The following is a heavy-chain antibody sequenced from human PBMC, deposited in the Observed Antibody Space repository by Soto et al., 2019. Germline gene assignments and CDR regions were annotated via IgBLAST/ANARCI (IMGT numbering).Heavy chain of an antibody. CDR1: GYIIKNYW. CDR3: FRGGVTSRTFDY. Sequence: PGETLKISCKAFGYIIKNYWIGWVRQMPGQGLEWMGIIFPDDSDTRYSPSFQGHVTISVDKSISTAYVQWSSLKASDSAIYYCFRGGVTSRTFDYWGQGTLVTVSS. D-gene: IGHD3-16*01. J-gene: IGHJ4*02. CDR2: IFPDDSDT. V-gene: IGHV5-51*01.